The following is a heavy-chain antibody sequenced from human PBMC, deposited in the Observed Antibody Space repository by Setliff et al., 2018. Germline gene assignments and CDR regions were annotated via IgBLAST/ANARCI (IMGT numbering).Heavy chain of an antibody. CDR2: IYYRGST. V-gene: IGHV4-61*05. Sequence: PSETLSLTCTVSGGSISSSSYYWGWIRQPPGKGLEWIGYIYYRGSTNYNPSLKSRGTISVDTSKNQFSLKLSSVTAADTAVYYCARVSMYYNFWSGYYGERGEYFDYWGQGTLVTVSS. CDR3: ARVSMYYNFWSGYYGERGEYFDY. D-gene: IGHD3-3*01. CDR1: GGSISSSSYY. J-gene: IGHJ4*02.